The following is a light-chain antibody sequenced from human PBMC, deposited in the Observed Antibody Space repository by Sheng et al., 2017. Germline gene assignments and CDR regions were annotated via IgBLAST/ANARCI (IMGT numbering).Light chain of an antibody. CDR2: EVS. CDR3: SSYRSGDTYV. J-gene: IGLJ1*01. CDR1: SSDVGSYNL. V-gene: IGLV2-14*02. Sequence: QSALTQPASVSGSPGQSITISCTGTSSDVGSYNLVSWYQQHPGKAPKLMIYEVSKRPSGVSNRFSGSKSGNTASLTISGLQAEDEADYFCSSYRSGDTYVFGTGTKVTVL.